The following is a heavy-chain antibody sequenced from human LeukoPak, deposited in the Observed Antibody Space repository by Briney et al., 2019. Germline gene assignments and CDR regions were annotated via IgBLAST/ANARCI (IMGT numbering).Heavy chain of an antibody. D-gene: IGHD3-9*01. CDR2: IKQGGSEK. J-gene: IGHJ5*02. Sequence: PGGSLRLSCAAPGFTFSSYWMSWVRQAPGRGLEWVANIKQGGSEKYYVDSVKGRFTISRDNAKNSLYLQMNSLRAEDTAVYYCARARKPVLRYFDVAWGQGTLVTVSS. CDR1: GFTFSSYW. V-gene: IGHV3-7*01. CDR3: ARARKPVLRYFDVA.